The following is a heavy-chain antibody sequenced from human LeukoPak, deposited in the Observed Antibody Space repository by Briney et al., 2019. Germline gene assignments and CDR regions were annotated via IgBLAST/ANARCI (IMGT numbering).Heavy chain of an antibody. CDR2: IKSKTDDGTT. CDR1: GFTFNNAW. J-gene: IGHJ2*01. V-gene: IGHV3-15*01. D-gene: IGHD3-22*01. Sequence: GGSLRLSCAASGFTFNNAWMSWVRQAPGKGLEWVGRIKSKTDDGTTDYAAPVKGRFTISRDDSKNTLYLQMNSLKTEDTAVYFCTTDPLGYYYDSGSGGYFDLWGRGTLVTVSS. CDR3: TTDPLGYYYDSGSGGYFDL.